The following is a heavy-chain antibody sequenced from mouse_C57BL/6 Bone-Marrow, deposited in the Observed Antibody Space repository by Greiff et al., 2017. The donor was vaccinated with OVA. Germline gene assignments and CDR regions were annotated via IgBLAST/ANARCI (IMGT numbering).Heavy chain of an antibody. Sequence: EVQLQQSGPVLVKPGASVKMSCKASGYTFTDYYMNWVKQSHGKSLEWIGVINPYNGGTSYNQKFKGKATLTVDKSSSTAYMELNSLTSEDSAVYYWALRWDYYGSSYPFWYFDVWGTGTTVTVSS. CDR2: INPYNGGT. D-gene: IGHD1-1*01. CDR3: ALRWDYYGSSYPFWYFDV. V-gene: IGHV1-19*01. J-gene: IGHJ1*03. CDR1: GYTFTDYY.